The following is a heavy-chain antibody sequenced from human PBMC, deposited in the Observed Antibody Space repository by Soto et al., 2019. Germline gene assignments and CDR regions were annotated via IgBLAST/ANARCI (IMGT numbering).Heavy chain of an antibody. J-gene: IGHJ4*02. Sequence: SETLSLTCAVYGGSFSGYYWSWIRQPPGKGLEWIGEINHSGSTNYNPSLKSRVTISVDTSKNQFSLKLSSVTAADTAVYYCARGPRSMYCSGGSCYSRPFDYWGQGTLVTVSS. D-gene: IGHD2-15*01. V-gene: IGHV4-34*01. CDR3: ARGPRSMYCSGGSCYSRPFDY. CDR1: GGSFSGYY. CDR2: INHSGST.